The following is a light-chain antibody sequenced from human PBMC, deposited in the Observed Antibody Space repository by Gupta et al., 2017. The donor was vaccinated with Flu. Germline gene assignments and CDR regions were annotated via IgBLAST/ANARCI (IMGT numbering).Light chain of an antibody. CDR3: GTWDSSLSTYV. CDR2: ENN. Sequence: SVLTQPPSVSAAPGQKVTLSCSGSSSNIGNNYVSWYQQLPGTAPKLLIYENNKRPAGIPDRFSGSKSGTAATLGITGRQTGDEADYYCGTWDSSLSTYVFGTGTKVTVL. V-gene: IGLV1-51*02. CDR1: SSNIGNNY. J-gene: IGLJ1*01.